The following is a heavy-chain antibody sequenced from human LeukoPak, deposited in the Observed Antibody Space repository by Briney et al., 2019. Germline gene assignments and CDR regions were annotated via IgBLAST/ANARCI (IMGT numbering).Heavy chain of an antibody. J-gene: IGHJ4*02. CDR1: GFTFSSYG. D-gene: IGHD6-6*01. CDR3: AKGRGYSSSSFVRT. V-gene: IGHV3-23*01. CDR2: ISGSGDST. Sequence: GGSLRLSCAASGFTFSSYGMSWVRQAPGKGLEGVSAISGSGDSTYYADSVKGRFTISRDNSKNTLYLQMNSLRAEDTAVYYCAKGRGYSSSSFVRTWGQGTLVTVSS.